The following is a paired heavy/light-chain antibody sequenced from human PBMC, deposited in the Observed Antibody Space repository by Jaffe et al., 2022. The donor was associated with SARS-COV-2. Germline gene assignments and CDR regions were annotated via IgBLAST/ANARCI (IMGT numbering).Light chain of an antibody. CDR1: QSLLHSNGYNY. CDR3: MQALQTPVT. J-gene: IGKJ3*01. V-gene: IGKV2-28*01. CDR2: LGS. Sequence: DIVMTQSPLSLPVTPGEPASISCRSSQSLLHSNGYNYLDWYLQKPGQSPQLLIYLGSNRASGVPDRFSGSGSGTDFTLKISRVEAEDVGVYYCMQALQTPVTFGPGTKVDIK.
Heavy chain of an antibody. Sequence: EVQLVESGGGLVQPGGSLRLSCAASGFTFSDHYMDWVRQAPGKGLEWVGRTRNKANSYTTEYAASVKGRFTISRDDSKNSLYLQMNSLKTEDTAVYYCARAAGTKGERGGGSEYFQHWGQGTLVTVSS. J-gene: IGHJ1*01. CDR2: TRNKANSYTT. D-gene: IGHD6-13*01. CDR1: GFTFSDHY. CDR3: ARAAGTKGERGGGSEYFQH. V-gene: IGHV3-72*01.